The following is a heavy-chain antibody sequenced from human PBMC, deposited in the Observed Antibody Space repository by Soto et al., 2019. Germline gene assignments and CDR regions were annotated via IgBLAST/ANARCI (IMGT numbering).Heavy chain of an antibody. Sequence: QVQLVQSGAEVKKPEASVKVSCKASGYTFTSYDINWVRQATGQGLEWMGWMNPNSGNTGYAQKFQGRVTMTRNTSISTAYMELSSLRSEDTAVYYCARVFDYIWGSYRLFDYWGQGTLVTVSS. V-gene: IGHV1-8*01. D-gene: IGHD3-16*02. CDR3: ARVFDYIWGSYRLFDY. CDR1: GYTFTSYD. CDR2: MNPNSGNT. J-gene: IGHJ4*02.